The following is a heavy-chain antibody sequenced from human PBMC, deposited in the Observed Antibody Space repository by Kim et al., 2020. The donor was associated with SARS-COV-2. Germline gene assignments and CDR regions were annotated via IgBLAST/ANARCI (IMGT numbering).Heavy chain of an antibody. CDR3: AYGSGSYGAFDI. D-gene: IGHD3-10*01. CDR1: GGSISSSSYY. V-gene: IGHV4-39*07. CDR2: IYYSGST. Sequence: SETLSHTCTVSGGSISSSSYYWGWIRQPPGKGLEWIGSIYYSGSTYYNPSLKSRVTISVDTSKNQFSLKLSSVTAADTAVYYCAYGSGSYGAFDIWGQGTMVTVSS. J-gene: IGHJ3*02.